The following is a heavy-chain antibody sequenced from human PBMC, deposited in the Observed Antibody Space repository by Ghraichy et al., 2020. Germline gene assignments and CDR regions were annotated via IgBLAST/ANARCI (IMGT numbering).Heavy chain of an antibody. J-gene: IGHJ4*02. D-gene: IGHD2-21*01. Sequence: LSLTCTVSGASISNYFWSWIRQPPGKGLEWIGYIYYSGSTSYNPSLKSRVTISIDTSKNQFSLNLISVTAADTAVYYCARVILGHVYFDYWGQGTLVTVSS. CDR1: GASISNYF. V-gene: IGHV4-59*01. CDR2: IYYSGST. CDR3: ARVILGHVYFDY.